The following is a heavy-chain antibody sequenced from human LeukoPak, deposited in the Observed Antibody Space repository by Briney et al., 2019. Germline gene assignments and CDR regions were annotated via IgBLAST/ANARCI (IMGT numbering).Heavy chain of an antibody. V-gene: IGHV1-69*05. CDR2: IIPIFGTA. CDR3: ARVGVIAAAADDAFDI. D-gene: IGHD6-13*01. J-gene: IGHJ3*02. Sequence: SVKVSCKASGGTFSCYAISWVRQAPGQGLEWMGGIIPIFGTANYAQKFQGRVTIATDESTSTAYMELSSLRSEDTAVYYCARVGVIAAAADDAFDIWGQGTMVTVSS. CDR1: GGTFSCYA.